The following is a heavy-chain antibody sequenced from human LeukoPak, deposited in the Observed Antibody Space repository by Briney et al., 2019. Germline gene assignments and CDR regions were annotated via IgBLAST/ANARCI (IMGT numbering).Heavy chain of an antibody. Sequence: PGGSLRLSCAASGFTFSSYAMHWVRQAPGKGLEWVAVISYDGSNKYYADSVKGRFTISRDNSKNTLYLQMNSLRAEDTAVYYCAKGLYYDFWSGYDSDLDYWGQGTLVTVSS. D-gene: IGHD3-3*01. J-gene: IGHJ4*02. CDR2: ISYDGSNK. CDR1: GFTFSSYA. CDR3: AKGLYYDFWSGYDSDLDY. V-gene: IGHV3-30-3*01.